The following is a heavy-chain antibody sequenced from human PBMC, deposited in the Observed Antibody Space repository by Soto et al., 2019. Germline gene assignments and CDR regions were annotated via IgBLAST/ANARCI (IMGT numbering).Heavy chain of an antibody. V-gene: IGHV3-15*01. Sequence: GGSLCLSCAASGLIFSDDWRTWIRQAPGKGLEWVGRIKTKPDAGTIDYAAPVRGRFTISRNDSKNTLYLQMTRLTPDDTGVYYCTTSNLGVDFWGPGTLVTVSS. J-gene: IGHJ4*02. CDR2: IKTKPDAGTI. CDR3: TTSNLGVDF. CDR1: GLIFSDDW. D-gene: IGHD1-1*01.